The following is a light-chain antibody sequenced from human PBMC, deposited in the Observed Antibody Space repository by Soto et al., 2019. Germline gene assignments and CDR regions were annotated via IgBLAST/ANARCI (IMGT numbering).Light chain of an antibody. J-gene: IGKJ5*01. Sequence: EIVMTQSPATLSVSPGERATLSCRASQSVSSNLAWYQQKPGQAPRLLIYGASTRATGIPARFSGTGSGKDFNITVSSLEPEDFVLYFCKKPSVWPINFRQWTRVE. CDR1: QSVSSN. V-gene: IGKV3-15*01. CDR3: KKPSVWPIN. CDR2: GAS.